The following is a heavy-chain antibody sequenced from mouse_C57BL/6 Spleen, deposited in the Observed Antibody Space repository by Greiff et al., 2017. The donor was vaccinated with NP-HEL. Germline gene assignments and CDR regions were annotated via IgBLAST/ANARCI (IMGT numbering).Heavy chain of an antibody. CDR1: GYTFTSYW. CDR2: IHPNSGST. J-gene: IGHJ4*01. V-gene: IGHV1-64*01. D-gene: IGHD1-1*01. CDR3: AISDYYGSSYAMDY. Sequence: QVQLQQPGAELVKPGASVKLSCKASGYTFTSYWMHWVKQRPGQGLEWIGMIHPNSGSTNYNEKFKSKATLTVDKSSSTAYMQLSNLTSEDSAVYYCAISDYYGSSYAMDYWGQGTSVTVSS.